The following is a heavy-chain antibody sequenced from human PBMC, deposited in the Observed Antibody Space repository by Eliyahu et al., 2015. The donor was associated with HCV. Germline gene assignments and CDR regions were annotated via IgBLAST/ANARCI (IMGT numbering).Heavy chain of an antibody. D-gene: IGHD2-8*01. J-gene: IGHJ4*02. Sequence: EVQLVQSGGGXVKPGGSLRLSXAGSGFNFSIYXMNWVRQAPGKGLEWVSSINSKSKYIYSADSLRSRFTISRDNAKKLLYLQMNNLRVEDTAVYYCARGGGCTTKSCYRFDYWGQGILVTVSS. CDR2: INSKSKYI. CDR1: GFNFSIYX. CDR3: ARGGGCTTKSCYRFDY. V-gene: IGHV3-21*01.